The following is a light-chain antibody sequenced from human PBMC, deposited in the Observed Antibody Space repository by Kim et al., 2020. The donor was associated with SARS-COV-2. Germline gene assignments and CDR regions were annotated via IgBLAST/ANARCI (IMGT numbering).Light chain of an antibody. CDR1: QTVGNY. CDR2: SAS. V-gene: IGKV1-39*01. J-gene: IGKJ4*01. Sequence: DIQLTQSPSSLSASVGDRVTITCRASQTVGNYLNWYHQKAGKAPQILIYSASNLQSGVPSRFSGSGSGTDFTLTISSVQLEDFATYYCQQTSSVPLTFGGGTKLEI. CDR3: QQTSSVPLT.